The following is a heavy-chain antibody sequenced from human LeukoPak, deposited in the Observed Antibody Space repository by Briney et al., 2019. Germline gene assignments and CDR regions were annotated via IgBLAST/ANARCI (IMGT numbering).Heavy chain of an antibody. J-gene: IGHJ4*02. CDR1: GGTFSRYA. V-gene: IGHV1-69*04. D-gene: IGHD3-9*01. CDR3: ARGSTYDILSVPPYFDY. Sequence: SSVQVSCKASGGTFSRYAISWLRQPPGQGLAWMGRIIPIRGIASYAQKFQGRVTITAGKSTSTAYMVLSSLRAEDTAVYYCARGSTYDILSVPPYFDYWGQGTLVTVSS. CDR2: IIPIRGIA.